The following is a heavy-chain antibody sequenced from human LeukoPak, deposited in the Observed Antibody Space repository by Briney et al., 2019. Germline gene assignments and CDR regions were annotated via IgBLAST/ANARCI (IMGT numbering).Heavy chain of an antibody. CDR2: IYSGGSR. CDR3: TRDEGMAPTKRGFDF. Sequence: GGSLRLSCAASGFTVSTNYMSWVRQAPGKGLEWVSVIYSGGSRYYADAVKGRFSISRDNAKNTLYLQMNSLRAEDTAVYYCTRDEGMAPTKRGFDFWGQGTLVTVSS. CDR1: GFTVSTNY. V-gene: IGHV3-66*01. D-gene: IGHD5-24*01. J-gene: IGHJ4*02.